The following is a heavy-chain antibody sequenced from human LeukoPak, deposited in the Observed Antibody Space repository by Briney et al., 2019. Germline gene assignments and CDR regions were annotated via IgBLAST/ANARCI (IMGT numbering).Heavy chain of an antibody. D-gene: IGHD3-10*01. V-gene: IGHV3-33*01. Sequence: QPGGSLRLSCAASGFTFSSYGMHWVRQAPGKGLEWVAVIWYDGSNKYYADSVKGRFTISRDNSKNTLYLQMNSLRAEDTAVYYCARDYYGSGSYYNAMGYWGQGTLVTVSS. J-gene: IGHJ4*02. CDR2: IWYDGSNK. CDR1: GFTFSSYG. CDR3: ARDYYGSGSYYNAMGY.